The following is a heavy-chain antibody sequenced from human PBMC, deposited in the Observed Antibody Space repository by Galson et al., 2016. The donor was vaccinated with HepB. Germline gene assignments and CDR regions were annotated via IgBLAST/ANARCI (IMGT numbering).Heavy chain of an antibody. CDR1: DGSISSSSYY. D-gene: IGHD5-18*01. CDR3: ARRFRYTYGPPYGMDV. CDR2: INSNGFT. Sequence: SETLSLTCTVSDGSISSSSYYWGWIRQPPGKGLEWIGSINSNGFTYYNPSFQSRVTISVDTSKNQFSLKMSSVTAADTAVYYGARRFRYTYGPPYGMDVWGQGTTVTVSS. V-gene: IGHV4-39*01. J-gene: IGHJ6*02.